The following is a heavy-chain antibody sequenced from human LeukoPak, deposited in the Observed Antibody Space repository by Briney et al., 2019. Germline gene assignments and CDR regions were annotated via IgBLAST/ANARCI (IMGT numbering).Heavy chain of an antibody. V-gene: IGHV3-21*01. J-gene: IGHJ4*02. D-gene: IGHD3-9*01. CDR3: AIEKGYNILTGPSDC. Sequence: GGSLRLSCAASGFTFSSYSMSWVRQAPGKGLEWVSSISSSSSHIYYADSVKGRFTISRDDAKNSLYLQMNSLRAADTAVYYCAIEKGYNILTGPSDCWGQGTLVTVSS. CDR1: GFTFSSYS. CDR2: ISSSSSHI.